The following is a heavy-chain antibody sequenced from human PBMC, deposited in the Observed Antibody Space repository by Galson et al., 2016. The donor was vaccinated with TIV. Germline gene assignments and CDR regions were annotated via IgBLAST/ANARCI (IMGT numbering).Heavy chain of an antibody. CDR1: GGSISNGDHS. D-gene: IGHD3-16*01. J-gene: IGHJ6*02. V-gene: IGHV4-30-4*01. CDR2: VYYSGST. Sequence: VFGGSISNGDHSWTWIRQPPGKGLEWLGSVYYSGSTIYSPSLRGRVTISVERSKNQFSVNLNSLTAADTAVYYCARVSLPSYYAVDVWGQGTTVTVSS. CDR3: ARVSLPSYYAVDV.